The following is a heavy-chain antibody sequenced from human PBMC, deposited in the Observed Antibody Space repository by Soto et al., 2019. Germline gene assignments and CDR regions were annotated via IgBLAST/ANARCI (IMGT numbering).Heavy chain of an antibody. D-gene: IGHD1-26*01. CDR2: TYYRSKWST. Sequence: QALSLICAISGDSVSSKSAACNLIRQSPSRGLEWLGRTYYRSKWSTDYAVSVKSRITINPDTSKNQFSLQLNSVTPEDTAVYYCTRALSGSYDSWGQGTLVTVSS. J-gene: IGHJ5*01. CDR1: GDSVSSKSAA. CDR3: TRALSGSYDS. V-gene: IGHV6-1*01.